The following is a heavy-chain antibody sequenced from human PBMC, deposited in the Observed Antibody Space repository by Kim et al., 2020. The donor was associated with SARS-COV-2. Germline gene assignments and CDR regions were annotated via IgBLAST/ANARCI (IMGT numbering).Heavy chain of an antibody. CDR1: GFTFSSYA. CDR3: AKDLGVLRYFDWLLSFDY. V-gene: IGHV3-23*01. D-gene: IGHD3-9*01. CDR2: ISGSGGST. J-gene: IGHJ4*02. Sequence: GGSLRLSCAASGFTFSSYAMSWVRQAPGKGLEWVSAISGSGGSTYYADSVKGRFTISRDNSKNTLYLQMNSLRAEDTAVYYCAKDLGVLRYFDWLLSFDYWGQGTLVTVSS.